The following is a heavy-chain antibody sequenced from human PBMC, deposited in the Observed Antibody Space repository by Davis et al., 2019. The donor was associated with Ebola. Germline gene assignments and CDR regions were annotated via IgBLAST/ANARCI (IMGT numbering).Heavy chain of an antibody. CDR2: INHSGST. J-gene: IGHJ5*02. Sequence: PSETLSLTCTVSGGSISSGSYYWSWIRQPPGKGLEWIGEINHSGSTNYNPSLKSRVTISVDTSKNQFSLKLSSVTAADTAVYYCARGITMIVVVSWFDPWGQGTLVTVSS. CDR1: GGSISSGSYY. V-gene: IGHV4-39*07. CDR3: ARGITMIVVVSWFDP. D-gene: IGHD3-22*01.